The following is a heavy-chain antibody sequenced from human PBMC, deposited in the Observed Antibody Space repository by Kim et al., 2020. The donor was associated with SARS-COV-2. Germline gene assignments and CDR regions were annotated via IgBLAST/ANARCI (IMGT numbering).Heavy chain of an antibody. CDR3: ARGSGWAFDY. D-gene: IGHD6-19*01. J-gene: IGHJ4*02. Sequence: NTQCSQKSQDRVTSTRDTSASTAYMELTSLRSEDTAIYYCARGSGWAFDYWGQGTLVTVAS. V-gene: IGHV1-3*01. CDR2: NT.